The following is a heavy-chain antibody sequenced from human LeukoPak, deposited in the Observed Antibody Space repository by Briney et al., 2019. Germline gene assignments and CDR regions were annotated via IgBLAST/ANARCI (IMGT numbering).Heavy chain of an antibody. J-gene: IGHJ6*02. CDR1: GFTFTFSDYY. V-gene: IGHV3-11*01. CDR3: ARVVTAEGYGMDV. D-gene: IGHD4-23*01. Sequence: GGSLRLSCAASGFTFTFSDYYMSWIRQAPGKGLEWVSFISSTGSTKYYADSVKGRFTISRDNAKNSLYLQMNSLRAEDTAVYYCARVVTAEGYGMDVWGQGTTVTVSS. CDR2: ISSTGSTK.